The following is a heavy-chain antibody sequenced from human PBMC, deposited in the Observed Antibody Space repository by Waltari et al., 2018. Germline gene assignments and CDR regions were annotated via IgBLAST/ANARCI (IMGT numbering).Heavy chain of an antibody. CDR3: ARVSGYNWFDT. Sequence: QVQLQESGPGLVKFSETLSLNRAVSGGSLSTNYWSWIRQPAGKGLEWLGRINARGMNNHNPSRGSRVTMSIDSSKNQVSLRLAAVTAADTAVYYCARVSGYNWFDTWGQGILVTVSS. CDR1: GGSLSTNY. J-gene: IGHJ5*02. D-gene: IGHD3-3*01. V-gene: IGHV4-4*07. CDR2: INARGMN.